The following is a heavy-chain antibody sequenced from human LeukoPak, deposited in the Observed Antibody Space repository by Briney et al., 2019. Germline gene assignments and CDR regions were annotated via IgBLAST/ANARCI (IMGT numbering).Heavy chain of an antibody. J-gene: IGHJ4*02. CDR1: GGSISSSSYY. D-gene: IGHD6-13*01. CDR3: ARQSPGGIAAAGTNY. V-gene: IGHV4-39*01. CDR2: TYYSGST. Sequence: SETLSLTCTVSGGSISSSSYYWGWIRQPPGKGLEWIGSTYYSGSTYYNPSLKSRVTISVDTSKNQFSLKLSSVTAADTAVYYCARQSPGGIAAAGTNYWGQGTLVTVSS.